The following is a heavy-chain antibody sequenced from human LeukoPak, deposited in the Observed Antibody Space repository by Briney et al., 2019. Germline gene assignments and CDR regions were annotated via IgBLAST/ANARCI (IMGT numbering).Heavy chain of an antibody. J-gene: IGHJ4*02. CDR3: ARPIWVAGRAPFDY. CDR1: GRSFSGYY. V-gene: IGHV4-34*01. D-gene: IGHD6-19*01. Sequence: SETRSLTGAVYGRSFSGYYWSWIRQPPGKGLKWSGEINHSGSTNDNPSPNNPITTSVDTTKNQFPLKRGSVTGAHTADYYSARPIWVAGRAPFDYWGQGTLVTV. CDR2: INHSGST.